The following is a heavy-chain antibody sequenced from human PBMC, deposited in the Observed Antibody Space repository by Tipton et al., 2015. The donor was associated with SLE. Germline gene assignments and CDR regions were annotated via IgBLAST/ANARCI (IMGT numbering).Heavy chain of an antibody. D-gene: IGHD3-3*01. Sequence: TLSLTCTVSGASISGSSSYYWGWIRQPPGKGLEWVGTIYYSGDTYNNPSLKSRVTISVDTSKNQFSLNLSSVTAADTALYYCARQLASDFRVEYWGQGTQVTVSS. CDR3: ARQLASDFRVEY. J-gene: IGHJ4*02. V-gene: IGHV4-39*01. CDR1: GASISGSSSYY. CDR2: IYYSGDT.